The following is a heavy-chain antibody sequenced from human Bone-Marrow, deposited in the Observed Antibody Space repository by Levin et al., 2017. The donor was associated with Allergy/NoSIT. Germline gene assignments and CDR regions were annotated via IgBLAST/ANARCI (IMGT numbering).Heavy chain of an antibody. D-gene: IGHD6-19*01. CDR3: AKDLSPRIAVTGNIEY. CDR1: GFTFNDDT. J-gene: IGHJ4*02. Sequence: SCAASGFTFNDDTMHWVRQAPQRGLEWVSLISWDASTTYYADSVRGRFTISRDNSKNALYLQMNSLTTEDTALYYCAKDLSPRIAVTGNIEYWGQGPLVTVSS. CDR2: ISWDASTT. V-gene: IGHV3-43*01.